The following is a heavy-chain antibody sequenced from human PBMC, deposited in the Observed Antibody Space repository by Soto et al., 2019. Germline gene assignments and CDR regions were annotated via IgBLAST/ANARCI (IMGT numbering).Heavy chain of an antibody. V-gene: IGHV1-2*02. J-gene: IGHJ5*02. CDR3: ARSSGSYYNWFDP. CDR1: GYTFTGYY. Sequence: ASVKLSCKASGYTFTGYYMHWVRQAPGQGLEWMGWINPNSGGTNYAQKFQGRVTMTRDTSISTAYMELSRLRSDDTAVYYCARSSGSYYNWFDPWGQGTLVTVSS. CDR2: INPNSGGT. D-gene: IGHD1-26*01.